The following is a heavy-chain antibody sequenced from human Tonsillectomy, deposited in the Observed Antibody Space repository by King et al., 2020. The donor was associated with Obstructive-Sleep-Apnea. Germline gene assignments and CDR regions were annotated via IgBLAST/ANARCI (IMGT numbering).Heavy chain of an antibody. CDR2: IRYDGSDL. CDR1: GFACRSNG. D-gene: IGHD6-13*01. J-gene: IGHJ5*02. CDR3: AKVVHRSSWS. Sequence: AVSGFACRSNGMHWVRQAPNKGLEWVTFIRYDGSDLYYADSVKGRFTISRDNSKNTLYLQMNSLRAEDTALYYCAKVVHRSSWSCGQGTLVIVS. V-gene: IGHV3-30*02.